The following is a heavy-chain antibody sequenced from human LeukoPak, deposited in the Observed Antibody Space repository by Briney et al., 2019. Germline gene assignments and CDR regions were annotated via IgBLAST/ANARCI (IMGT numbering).Heavy chain of an antibody. CDR1: GFTFSSYS. J-gene: IGHJ4*02. D-gene: IGHD1-26*01. CDR3: ARVRGSYCSDY. V-gene: IGHV3-48*04. Sequence: GGSLRLSCAASGFTFSSYSMNLVRQAPGKGLEWVSSISSSGTTIHYADSVKGRFTISRDNAKNSLYLQMNALRAEDTAAYYCARVRGSYCSDYWGQGTLVTVSS. CDR2: ISSSGTTI.